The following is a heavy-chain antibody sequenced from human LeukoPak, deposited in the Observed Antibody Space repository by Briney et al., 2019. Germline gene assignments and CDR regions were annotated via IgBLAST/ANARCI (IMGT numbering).Heavy chain of an antibody. V-gene: IGHV3-23*01. D-gene: IGHD6-13*01. Sequence: PGGSLRLSCAASGFTFSSYAMSWVRQAPGRGLEWVSSISGSGGSSYHTDSVKGRFTISRDNSKNTLDLQMNSLREEDTAVYYCAKGIAATSTSRFVSDYWGQGTLVTVSS. CDR2: ISGSGGSS. J-gene: IGHJ4*02. CDR1: GFTFSSYA. CDR3: AKGIAATSTSRFVSDY.